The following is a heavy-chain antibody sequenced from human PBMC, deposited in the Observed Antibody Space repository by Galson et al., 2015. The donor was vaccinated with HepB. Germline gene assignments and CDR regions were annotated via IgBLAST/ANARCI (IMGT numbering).Heavy chain of an antibody. D-gene: IGHD2-21*01. Sequence: SVKVSCKASGYTFTSYGFIWVRQAPGQGLEWIGWISGYNGNTNSAPKFQGRVTMTTETSTNTAYMELRNLRYDDTALYFCARLGEVGSPYYGMDVWGQGTTVIVSS. CDR3: ARLGEVGSPYYGMDV. V-gene: IGHV1-18*01. J-gene: IGHJ6*02. CDR1: GYTFTSYG. CDR2: ISGYNGNT.